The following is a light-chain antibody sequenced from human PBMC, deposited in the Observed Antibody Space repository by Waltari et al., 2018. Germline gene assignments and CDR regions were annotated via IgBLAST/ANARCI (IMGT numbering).Light chain of an antibody. Sequence: EIVMTQSPATLSVSPGERATLSCRASQSVSSNLAWSQQKPGQAPRLPIYGASTRATGIPARYSGSGSGTDFTLTISSLQSEDFAVYYCQQYYNWPYTFGQGTKLEIK. J-gene: IGKJ2*01. CDR3: QQYYNWPYT. CDR2: GAS. V-gene: IGKV3-15*01. CDR1: QSVSSN.